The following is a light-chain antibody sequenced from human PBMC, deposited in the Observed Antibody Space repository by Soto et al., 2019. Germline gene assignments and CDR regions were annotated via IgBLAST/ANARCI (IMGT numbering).Light chain of an antibody. CDR2: GAS. CDR3: HQYDSWT. V-gene: IGKV3-20*01. CDR1: QSVSSNY. J-gene: IGKJ1*01. Sequence: EIVLPQSLGTLSLSPGEGATLSCRASQSVSSNYLAWYQQKPGQAPRLLIYGASSRATGIPDRFSGSGSGTDFTLTISRLEPEDFAVYYCHQYDSWTFGQGTKVDIK.